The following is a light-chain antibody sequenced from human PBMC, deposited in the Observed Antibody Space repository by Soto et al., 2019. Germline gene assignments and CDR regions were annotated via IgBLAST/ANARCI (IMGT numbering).Light chain of an antibody. CDR3: QQSYSSPLT. J-gene: IGKJ4*01. Sequence: DIQMTQSPSSLSASVGDRVTITCRASQSISSYLNWYQQKPGKAPKIVIYAASSLQSGVPSRFSGSGSGTDFTLTITSLQPEDFASYYGQQSYSSPLTFGGGTKVEIK. V-gene: IGKV1-39*01. CDR1: QSISSY. CDR2: AAS.